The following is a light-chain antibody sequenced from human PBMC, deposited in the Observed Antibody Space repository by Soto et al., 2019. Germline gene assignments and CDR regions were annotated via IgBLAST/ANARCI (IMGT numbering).Light chain of an antibody. Sequence: QSALTQPPSASGSPGQSVTISCTGSSSDVGAYNYVSWYQQHPGKAPKLMIYEVSERPSGVPDRFSGFKSGNTASLTVSGLQAEDEADYYCSSYAGSNNNYVFGTGTKLTVL. J-gene: IGLJ1*01. CDR1: SSDVGAYNY. V-gene: IGLV2-8*01. CDR3: SSYAGSNNNYV. CDR2: EVS.